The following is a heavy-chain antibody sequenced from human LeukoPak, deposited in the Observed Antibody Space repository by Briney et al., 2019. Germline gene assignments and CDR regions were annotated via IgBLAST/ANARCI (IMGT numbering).Heavy chain of an antibody. D-gene: IGHD6-13*01. CDR2: IKQDGSEK. CDR1: GFTFSSYW. J-gene: IGHJ4*02. V-gene: IGHV3-7*01. CDR3: ARGVSVAAAGNGDY. Sequence: GGSLRLSCAASGFTFSSYWMSWVRQAPGKGLEWVANIKQDGSEKYYVDSVKGRFTISRDNAKNTLYLQMNSLRAEDTAVYYCARGVSVAAAGNGDYWGQGTLVTVSS.